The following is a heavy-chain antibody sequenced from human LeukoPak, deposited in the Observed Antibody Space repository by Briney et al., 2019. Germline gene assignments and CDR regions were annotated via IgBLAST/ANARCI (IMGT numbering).Heavy chain of an antibody. CDR1: GFTFSRYW. D-gene: IGHD6-19*01. CDR2: IKQDGSEK. J-gene: IGHJ4*02. CDR3: ARERDSSGWYPGRDY. Sequence: GGSLRLSCAASGFTFSRYWMSWVRQAPGKGLEWVANIKQDGSEKYYVDSVKGRFTISRDNAKNSLYLQMNSLRAEDTAAYYCARERDSSGWYPGRDYWGQGTLVTVSS. V-gene: IGHV3-7*01.